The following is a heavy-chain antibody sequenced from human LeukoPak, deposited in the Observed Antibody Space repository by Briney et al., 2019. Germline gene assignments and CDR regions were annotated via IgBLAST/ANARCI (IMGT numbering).Heavy chain of an antibody. CDR2: ISPSAGST. Sequence: ASVKVSCKASGYTFTSYYIHWVRQAPGQGLEWMGIISPSAGSTSYAQNFQGRVTMTRDTSTSTVYMQLRSLRSEDTAVYYCARGGVTSRYDAFDIWAKGQWSPSLQ. CDR3: ARGGVTSRYDAFDI. D-gene: IGHD2-21*02. CDR1: GYTFTSYY. J-gene: IGHJ3*02. V-gene: IGHV1-46*01.